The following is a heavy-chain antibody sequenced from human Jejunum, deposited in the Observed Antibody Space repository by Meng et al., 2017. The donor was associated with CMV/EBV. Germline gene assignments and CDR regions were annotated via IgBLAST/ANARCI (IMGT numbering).Heavy chain of an antibody. CDR1: GLTVSANR. V-gene: IGHV3-53*01. D-gene: IGHD3-3*01. CDR3: AREQMGAWRGYFDC. CDR2: LYEGGSA. Sequence: SGLTVSANRMTWVRQVAGQGLQWVSTLYEGGSAHYAPSVEGRFTISKDNSGNMVYLQMNSLRVEDTAVYYCAREQMGAWRGYFDCWGQGIRVTVSS. J-gene: IGHJ5*01.